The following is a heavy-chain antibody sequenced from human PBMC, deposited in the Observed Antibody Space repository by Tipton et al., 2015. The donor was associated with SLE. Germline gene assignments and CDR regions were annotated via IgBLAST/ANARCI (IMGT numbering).Heavy chain of an antibody. CDR1: GGSIRSSNYY. J-gene: IGHJ2*01. V-gene: IGHV4-39*07. CDR3: ARDRRGWYFEL. Sequence: TLSLTCTVSGGSIRSSNYYWGWIRQPPGKGLEWIGSISYSGNTYYNPSLKSRLTISVDTSKNQFSLKLSSVTAADTAVYYCARDRRGWYFELWGRGTLVTVSS. CDR2: ISYSGNT. D-gene: IGHD3-10*01.